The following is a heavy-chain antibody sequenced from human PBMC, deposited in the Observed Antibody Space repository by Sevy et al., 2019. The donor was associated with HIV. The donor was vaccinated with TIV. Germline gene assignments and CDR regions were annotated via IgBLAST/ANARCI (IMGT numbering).Heavy chain of an antibody. CDR3: AVRRRVVIPGVVRRRDQFFFYGMAV. J-gene: IGHJ6*02. D-gene: IGHD2-2*01. CDR2: INHSGTT. CDR1: GESFSSYY. V-gene: IGHV4-34*01. Sequence: SETLSLTCAVYGESFSSYYWSWIRQSPGKGLEWIGQINHSGTTNYHPSLKSRVSISADTSKNQFSLKLTSVTAADTGVYYCAVRRRVVIPGVVRRRDQFFFYGMAVWGQWTTVTVSS.